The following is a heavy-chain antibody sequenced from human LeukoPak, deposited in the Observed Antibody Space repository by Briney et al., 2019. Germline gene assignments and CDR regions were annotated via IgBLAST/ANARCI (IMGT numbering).Heavy chain of an antibody. CDR1: GFTFSTYA. V-gene: IGHV3-23*01. CDR2: FGGSGGTI. D-gene: IGHD2-21*02. J-gene: IGHJ4*02. Sequence: TGGSLRLSCAASGFTFSTYAMSWVRQAPGKGLEWVSHFGGSGGTIYYADSVRGRFTIPRDNSKNTLYLQMNSLRAEDTAVYYCAKSDCGGDCHLLDYWGQGTLVTVSS. CDR3: AKSDCGGDCHLLDY.